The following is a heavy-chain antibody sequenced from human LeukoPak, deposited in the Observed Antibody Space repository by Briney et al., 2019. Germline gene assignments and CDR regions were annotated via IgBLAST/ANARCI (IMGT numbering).Heavy chain of an antibody. CDR2: INAGNGNT. D-gene: IGHD6-19*01. Sequence: ASVKVSCKASGYTFTNYAMHWVRQAPGQRLEWMGWINAGNGNTKFSQKFQGRVTITRDTSASTAYMELSSLRSEDTAVYYCAKGSSRAVAGTSRYYFDYWGQGTLVTVSS. CDR1: GYTFTNYA. CDR3: AKGSSRAVAGTSRYYFDY. V-gene: IGHV1-3*01. J-gene: IGHJ4*02.